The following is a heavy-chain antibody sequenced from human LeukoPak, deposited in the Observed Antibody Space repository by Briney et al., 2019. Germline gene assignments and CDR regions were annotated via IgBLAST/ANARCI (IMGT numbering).Heavy chain of an antibody. CDR3: AKRGVVIRVILVGFHKEAYYFDS. V-gene: IGHV3-23*01. J-gene: IGHJ4*02. CDR2: ISDSGGRT. Sequence: PGGSLTLSCAASGFTFSGYWMSWLRQAPGKGLEWVAGISDSGGRTNYADSVKGRFTISRDNPKNILYLQMNSLRAEDTAVYFCAKRGVVIRVILVGFHKEAYYFDSWGQGALVTVSS. D-gene: IGHD3-22*01. CDR1: GFTFSGYW.